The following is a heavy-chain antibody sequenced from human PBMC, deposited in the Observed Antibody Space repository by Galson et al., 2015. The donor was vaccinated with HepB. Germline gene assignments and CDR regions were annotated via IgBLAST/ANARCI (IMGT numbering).Heavy chain of an antibody. CDR1: GGTFSSYD. V-gene: IGHV1-69*13. J-gene: IGHJ6*02. CDR3: ARVWGDYDILTGVDPQGGYGMDV. D-gene: IGHD3-9*01. CDR2: IIPIFGTA. Sequence: SVKVSCKASGGTFSSYDISWVRQAPGQGLEWMGGIIPIFGTANYAQKFQGRVTITADESTSTAYMELSSLRSEDTAVYYCARVWGDYDILTGVDPQGGYGMDVWGQGTTVTVSS.